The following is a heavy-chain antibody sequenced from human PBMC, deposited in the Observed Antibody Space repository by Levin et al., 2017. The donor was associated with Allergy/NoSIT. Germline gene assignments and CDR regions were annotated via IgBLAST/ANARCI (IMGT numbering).Heavy chain of an antibody. J-gene: IGHJ4*02. CDR2: IKQDGSEK. CDR3: ARAPPYAAMIPYYFDY. V-gene: IGHV3-7*01. Sequence: QLGESLKISCAASGFNFSTYWMSWVRQAPGKGLQWLANIKQDGSEKYSVDSVKGRFTISRDNAKKSLYLQMSSLRAEDTAVYYCARAPPYAAMIPYYFDYWGQGTLVIVSS. CDR1: GFNFSTYW. D-gene: IGHD5-18*01.